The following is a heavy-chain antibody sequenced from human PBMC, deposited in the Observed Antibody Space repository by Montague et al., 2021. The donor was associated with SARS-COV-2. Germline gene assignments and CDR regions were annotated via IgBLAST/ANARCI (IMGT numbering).Heavy chain of an antibody. CDR2: IYYSGST. CDR3: DGSSEVEYYFDY. V-gene: IGHV4-59*04. D-gene: IGHD3-22*01. Sequence: SETLSLTCEVSGDSISSYYWSWIRQPPGKGLEWIGCIYYSGSTYYNPSLKSRVTISVDTSKNQFSLKLSSVTAADTAVYYCDGSSEVEYYFDYWGQGTLVTVSS. J-gene: IGHJ4*02. CDR1: GDSISSYY.